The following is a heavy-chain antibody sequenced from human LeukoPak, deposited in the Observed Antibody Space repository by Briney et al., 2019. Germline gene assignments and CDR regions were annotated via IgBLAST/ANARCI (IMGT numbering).Heavy chain of an antibody. D-gene: IGHD6-13*01. CDR3: AKDLYTSRYACCFDY. CDR1: GFMFHNYG. Sequence: GGSLRLSCAASGFMFHNYGMYWVRQAPGKGLEWVTFIRYDGSNKYYIDSVKGRFTISRDNSKNTLYLQMNSLRVEDTAVYYCAKDLYTSRYACCFDYWGQGTLVTVSS. V-gene: IGHV3-30*02. CDR2: IRYDGSNK. J-gene: IGHJ4*02.